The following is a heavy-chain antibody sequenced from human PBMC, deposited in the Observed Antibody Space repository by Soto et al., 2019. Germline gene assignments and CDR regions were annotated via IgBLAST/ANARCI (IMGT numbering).Heavy chain of an antibody. CDR3: ARTPMVRGVIMLFDP. D-gene: IGHD3-10*01. J-gene: IGHJ5*02. Sequence: SETLSLTCTVSGGSISSSSYYWGWIRQPPGKGLEWIGSIYYSGSTYYNPSLKSRVTISVDTSKNQFSLKLSSVTAADTAVYYCARTPMVRGVIMLFDPWGQGTLVTVSS. V-gene: IGHV4-39*01. CDR1: GGSISSSSYY. CDR2: IYYSGST.